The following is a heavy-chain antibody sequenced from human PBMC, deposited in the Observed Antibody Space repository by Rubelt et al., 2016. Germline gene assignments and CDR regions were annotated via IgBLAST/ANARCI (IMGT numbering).Heavy chain of an antibody. V-gene: IGHV4-39*01. Sequence: QVQLQESGPGLVKPSQTLSLTCTVSGGSISSTNYYWGWIRQPPGKGLEWIGSIYYTGSTYSNPSLKSRVTLSVDTSKNQFSRKVRAVTAADTAVYYCASSGSYRYNWFDPWGQGTLVTVSS. D-gene: IGHD1-26*01. CDR2: IYYTGST. CDR3: ASSGSYRYNWFDP. J-gene: IGHJ5*02. CDR1: GGSISSTNYY.